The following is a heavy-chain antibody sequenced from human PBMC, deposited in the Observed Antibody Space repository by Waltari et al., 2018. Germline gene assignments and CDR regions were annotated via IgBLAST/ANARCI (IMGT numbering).Heavy chain of an antibody. Sequence: QVQLVQSESELKKPGASVTVSCNSSGYTFTSYALNWVRQAPGQGLEWMGWINTNTGNPTYAQGFTGRFVFSLDTSGSTASLQISSLKAEDTAVYYCASEHSRGMDVWGQGTTVIVSS. J-gene: IGHJ6*02. CDR3: ASEHSRGMDV. CDR1: GYTFTSYA. V-gene: IGHV7-4-1*02. CDR2: INTNTGNP.